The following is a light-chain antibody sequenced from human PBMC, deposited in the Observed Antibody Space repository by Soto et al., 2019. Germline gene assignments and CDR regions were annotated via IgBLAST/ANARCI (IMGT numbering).Light chain of an antibody. CDR3: QSYATGLSVLYV. V-gene: IGLV1-40*01. CDR2: GNN. CDR1: SSNIGAGYD. Sequence: QSVLTQPPPVSGAPGQRVTISCTGSSSNIGAGYDVHWYQQLPGTAPKLLIYGNNNRPSGVPDRFSGSKSGTSASLAVTGLQAEDEADYYCQSYATGLSVLYVFGTGTKLTVL. J-gene: IGLJ1*01.